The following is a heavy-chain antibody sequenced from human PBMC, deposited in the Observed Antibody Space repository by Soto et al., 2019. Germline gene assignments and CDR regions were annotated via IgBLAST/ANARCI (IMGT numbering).Heavy chain of an antibody. D-gene: IGHD1-26*01. CDR2: ISGSGSST. J-gene: IGHJ6*02. CDR3: AKVRTPEPYYYYYGMDV. Sequence: EVQLLESGGGLEQPGGSLRLSCAASGFTFSSYAMTWVRQAPGKGLEWVSAISGSGSSTYYADSVKGRFTISRDNSKNPLERQMNSVRAEDRAVYYCAKVRTPEPYYYYYGMDVWGQGTTVTVSS. V-gene: IGHV3-23*01. CDR1: GFTFSSYA.